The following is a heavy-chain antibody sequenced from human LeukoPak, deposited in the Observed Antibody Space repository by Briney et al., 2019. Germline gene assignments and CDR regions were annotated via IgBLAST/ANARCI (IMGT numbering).Heavy chain of an antibody. D-gene: IGHD6-19*01. V-gene: IGHV1-2*02. CDR1: ENAFTDYY. J-gene: IGHJ5*02. CDR3: AREFSTRYSSGWYDH. Sequence: ASVKVSCKTSENAFTDYYMHWVRQAPGQGLEWMGWINPNSGGTNYAQKFQGRATMTRDTSISTAYMELSRLRSDDTAVYYCAREFSTRYSSGWYDHWGQGILVTVSS. CDR2: INPNSGGT.